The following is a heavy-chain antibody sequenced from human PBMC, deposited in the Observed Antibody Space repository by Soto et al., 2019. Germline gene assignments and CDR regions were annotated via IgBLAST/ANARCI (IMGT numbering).Heavy chain of an antibody. CDR1: GGTISSYY. V-gene: IGHV4-4*07. CDR3: AGHTSLGYFDY. J-gene: IGHJ4*02. D-gene: IGHD7-27*01. CDR2: FYTSGST. Sequence: QVQLQESGPGLVKPSETLSLTCTVSGGTISSYYWSWIRQPAGKGLEWIGRFYTSGSTNNKPSLKSRVTMSVDTSKNQFSLKLSSVTAADTAVYYCAGHTSLGYFDYWGQGTLVTVSS.